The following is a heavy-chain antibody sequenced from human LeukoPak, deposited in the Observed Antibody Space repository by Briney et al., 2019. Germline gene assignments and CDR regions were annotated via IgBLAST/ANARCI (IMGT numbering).Heavy chain of an antibody. D-gene: IGHD6-13*01. V-gene: IGHV3-7*01. CDR3: ARDGTAAGLYFDL. CDR2: IRQDGSEK. CDR1: GFTFTDYW. J-gene: IGHJ4*01. Sequence: GGSLRLSCAVSGFTFTDYWMNWVRQAPGEGLEWVASIRQDGSEKTYVDSVKGRFTISRDNPKNSLSLQVNSLRVEDTAVYYCARDGTAAGLYFDLWGQGTLVTVSS.